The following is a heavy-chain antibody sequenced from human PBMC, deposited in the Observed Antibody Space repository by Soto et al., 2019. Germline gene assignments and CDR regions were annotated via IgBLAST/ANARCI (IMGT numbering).Heavy chain of an antibody. Sequence: EVKLLESGGGLVQPGGSLRLSCAASGFTLSTYAMSWVRQAPGKGLEWVSSISGSGGRTYYTDSMKGRFTISRDNSKNTLYLQMSRPRAADRAVDDCAKRIGSLYDAESERGAVVDRGQETLVTVPS. D-gene: IGHD3-16*01. V-gene: IGHV3-23*01. J-gene: IGHJ4*02. CDR3: AKRIGSLYDAESERGAVVD. CDR2: ISGSGGRT. CDR1: GFTLSTYA.